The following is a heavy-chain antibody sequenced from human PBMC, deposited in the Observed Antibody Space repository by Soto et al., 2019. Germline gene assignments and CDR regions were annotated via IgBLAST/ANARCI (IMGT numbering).Heavy chain of an antibody. CDR1: GGSISSYY. J-gene: IGHJ5*02. Sequence: SETLSLTCTVSGGSISSYYWSWIRQPPGKGLEWIGYIYYSGSTNYNPSLKSRVTISVDTSKNQFSLKLSSVTAADTAVYYCARGRNCSGGSCYSEWWFDPWGQGTLVTVS. CDR2: IYYSGST. CDR3: ARGRNCSGGSCYSEWWFDP. V-gene: IGHV4-59*01. D-gene: IGHD2-15*01.